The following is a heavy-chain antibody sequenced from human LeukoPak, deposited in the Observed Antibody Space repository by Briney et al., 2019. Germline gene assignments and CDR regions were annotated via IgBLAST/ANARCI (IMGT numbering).Heavy chain of an antibody. J-gene: IGHJ5*02. CDR1: GYSISSGYY. Sequence: SETLSLTCTVSGYSISSGYYWGWIRPPPGKGLEWIGSIYHSGSTYHNPSLKSRVTISGDTSKNQFSLKLSSVTAADTAVYYCACDLNWFDPWGQGTLVTVSS. CDR3: ACDLNWFDP. V-gene: IGHV4-38-2*02. CDR2: IYHSGST.